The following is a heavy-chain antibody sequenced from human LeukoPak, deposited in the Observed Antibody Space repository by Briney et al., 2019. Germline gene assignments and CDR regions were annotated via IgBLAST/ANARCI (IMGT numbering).Heavy chain of an antibody. J-gene: IGHJ4*02. CDR2: IYPGDPDT. Sequence: GESLKISCQGSGYSFASSWIGWVRQMPGKGLEWTGIIYPGDPDTRYSPSFQGQVTISADKSISTAYLQWSSLKASDTAMYYCARFSVGGTYYPNYWGQGTLVSVSS. CDR3: ARFSVGGTYYPNY. D-gene: IGHD1-26*01. V-gene: IGHV5-51*01. CDR1: GYSFASSW.